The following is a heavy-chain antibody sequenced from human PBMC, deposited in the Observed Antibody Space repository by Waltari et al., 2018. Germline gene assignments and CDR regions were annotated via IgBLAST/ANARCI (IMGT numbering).Heavy chain of an antibody. CDR3: AKDRAITIFGVVLSSEGFDY. CDR1: VFTFSSYA. Sequence: EVQLLESGGGLVQPGGSLRLSCAASVFTFSSYAMSWVRQAPGKGLEWVSAISGSGGSTYYADSVKGRFTISRDNSKNTLYLQMNSLRAEDTAVYYCAKDRAITIFGVVLSSEGFDYWGQGTLVTVSS. CDR2: ISGSGGST. V-gene: IGHV3-23*01. D-gene: IGHD3-3*01. J-gene: IGHJ4*02.